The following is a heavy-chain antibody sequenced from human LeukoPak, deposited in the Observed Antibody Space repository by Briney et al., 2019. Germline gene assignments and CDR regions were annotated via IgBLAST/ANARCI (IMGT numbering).Heavy chain of an antibody. Sequence: GGSLRLSCAASGFTFSDYTMNWVRQAPGKGLEWVSYISTGSTTIYYADSVKGRFTISRDNAKNSLYLQMNSLRAEDTAVYYCARAGLDYGDLNWFDPWGQGTLVTVSS. J-gene: IGHJ5*02. V-gene: IGHV3-48*04. D-gene: IGHD4-17*01. CDR2: ISTGSTTI. CDR3: ARAGLDYGDLNWFDP. CDR1: GFTFSDYT.